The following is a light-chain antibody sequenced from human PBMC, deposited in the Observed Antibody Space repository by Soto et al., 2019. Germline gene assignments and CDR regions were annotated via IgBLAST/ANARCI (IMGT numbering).Light chain of an antibody. Sequence: ENVLTQSPGTLSLSPGERATLSCRASQTVSSYLTWYQQRRGQAPRLLFYGASKRATGIPDRFSGSGSGTDFTLTISRLEPEDSALYYCQQYGTSPITFDQGTRLEIK. CDR1: QTVSSY. CDR3: QQYGTSPIT. CDR2: GAS. V-gene: IGKV3-20*01. J-gene: IGKJ5*01.